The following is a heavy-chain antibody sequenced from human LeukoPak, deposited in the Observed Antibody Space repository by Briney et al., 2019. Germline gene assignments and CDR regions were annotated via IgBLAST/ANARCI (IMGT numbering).Heavy chain of an antibody. CDR3: ARFNSIAVAGFDY. CDR2: INHSGST. CDR1: GGSIASSGYY. Sequence: SETLSLTCTVSGGSIASSGYYWSWIRQPPGKGLEWIGEINHSGSTNYNPSLKSRVTISVDTSKNQFSLKLSSVTAADTAVYYCARFNSIAVAGFDYWGQGTLVTVSS. D-gene: IGHD6-19*01. V-gene: IGHV4-34*01. J-gene: IGHJ4*02.